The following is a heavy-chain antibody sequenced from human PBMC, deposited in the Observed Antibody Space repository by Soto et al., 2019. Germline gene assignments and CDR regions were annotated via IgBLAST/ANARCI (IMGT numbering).Heavy chain of an antibody. J-gene: IGHJ4*02. CDR1: GSTFSNYT. Sequence: QVQLVQSGAAVKKPGSSVKVSCKASGSTFSNYTITWVRQAPGRGLEWMGRIIPILGVASYAQNFQGRVTITADTSTSTVYMELNSLKSEDTALYYCAREGRYYDILTGFHIPNDYWGQGTLVTVSS. CDR2: IIPILGVA. V-gene: IGHV1-69*08. CDR3: AREGRYYDILTGFHIPNDY. D-gene: IGHD3-9*01.